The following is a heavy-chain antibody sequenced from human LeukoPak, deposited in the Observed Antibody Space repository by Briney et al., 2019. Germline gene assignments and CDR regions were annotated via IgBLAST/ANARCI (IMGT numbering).Heavy chain of an antibody. D-gene: IGHD2-21*02. Sequence: PSETLSLTCTVSGGSISSSSYYWGWIRQPPGKGLEWIGSFYYSGSTYYNPSLKSRVTISVDTSKNQFSLKLSSVTAADTAVYYCAEGVTVYLFDYWGQGTLVTVSS. J-gene: IGHJ4*02. CDR2: FYYSGST. CDR3: AEGVTVYLFDY. V-gene: IGHV4-39*01. CDR1: GGSISSSSYY.